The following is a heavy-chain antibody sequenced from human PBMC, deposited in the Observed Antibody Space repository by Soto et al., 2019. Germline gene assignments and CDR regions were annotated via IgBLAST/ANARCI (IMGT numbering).Heavy chain of an antibody. CDR1: GFSLTTSGVS. V-gene: IGHV2-5*01. D-gene: IGHD6-25*01. J-gene: IGHJ4*02. Sequence: QITLKESGPTLVKPTQTLTLTCTFSGFSLTTSGVSVCWIRQPPGKALEWLASIYWNDDKRYSPSLKSRLTLTKDNSKKQVVLTMTNMDPVDTATYYCAYRVGSRGSFDYWGQGTLGTVSS. CDR2: IYWNDDK. CDR3: AYRVGSRGSFDY.